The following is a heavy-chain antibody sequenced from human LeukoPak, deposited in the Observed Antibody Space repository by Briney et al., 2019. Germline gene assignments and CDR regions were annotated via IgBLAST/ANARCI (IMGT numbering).Heavy chain of an antibody. CDR1: GFTFSSHA. D-gene: IGHD3-22*01. CDR3: ARVLHKRNYDSSVYYGY. CDR2: ITSSSTTI. Sequence: PGGSLRLSCAASGFTFSSHAMSWVRQAPGKGLEWVSYITSSSTTIYYADSVKGRFTISRDNAKNSLYLQMNSLRAEDTAVYYCARVLHKRNYDSSVYYGYWGQGTLVTVSS. J-gene: IGHJ4*02. V-gene: IGHV3-48*01.